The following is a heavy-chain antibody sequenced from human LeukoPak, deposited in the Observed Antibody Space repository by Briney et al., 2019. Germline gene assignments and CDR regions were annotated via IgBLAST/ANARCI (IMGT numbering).Heavy chain of an antibody. V-gene: IGHV1-2*02. D-gene: IGHD3-22*01. J-gene: IGHJ4*02. CDR2: FNPDSGGT. CDR1: GYTFTGYY. CDR3: ARIYHYDSDGYYFVY. Sequence: ASVKVSCKASGYTFTGYYLHWVRQAPGQGLEWMGWFNPDSGGTHYAPKFKDRVTMTRDTSITTAYMELSRLRSDDTALYYCARIYHYDSDGYYFVYWGQGTLVTVS.